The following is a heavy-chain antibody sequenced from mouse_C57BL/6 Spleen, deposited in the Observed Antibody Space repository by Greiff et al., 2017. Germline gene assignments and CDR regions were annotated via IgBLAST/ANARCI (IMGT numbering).Heavy chain of an antibody. V-gene: IGHV5-9*01. J-gene: IGHJ2*01. CDR2: ISGGGGNT. CDR3: ARHGSSWTYFDY. D-gene: IGHD1-1*01. CDR1: GFTFSSYT. Sequence: EVKVVESGGGLVKPGGSLKLSCAASGFTFSSYTMSWVRQTPEKRLEWVATISGGGGNTYYPDSVKGRFTISRDNAKNTLYLQMSSLRSEDTALYYCARHGSSWTYFDYWGQGTTLTVSS.